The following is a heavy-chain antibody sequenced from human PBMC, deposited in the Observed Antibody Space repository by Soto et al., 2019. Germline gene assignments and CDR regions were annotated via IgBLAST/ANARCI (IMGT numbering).Heavy chain of an antibody. D-gene: IGHD2-2*01. Sequence: EVQLLESGGGLVQPGGSLRLSCAASGFTFSSYAMSWVRQAPGKGLEWVSAISGSGGSTYYADSVKGRFTISRDNSKNTLYLQMNSLRAEDTAVYYCVKKAHIVVVPAAIGDVWGQGTTVTVSS. CDR1: GFTFSSYA. CDR3: VKKAHIVVVPAAIGDV. J-gene: IGHJ6*02. CDR2: ISGSGGST. V-gene: IGHV3-23*01.